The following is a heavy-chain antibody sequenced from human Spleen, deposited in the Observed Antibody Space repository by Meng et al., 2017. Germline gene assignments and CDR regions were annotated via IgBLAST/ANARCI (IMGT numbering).Heavy chain of an antibody. CDR3: ARVMRPLNSGYTGYDFDY. Sequence: ASVKVSCKASGYIFSDYSMHWVRQAPGQGLEWMGWINPDSGGTNYALRFQGRATMTRDTSISTAYMELSRLRSDDKALYYCARVMRPLNSGYTGYDFDYWGQGTLVTVSS. CDR2: INPDSGGT. CDR1: GYIFSDYS. D-gene: IGHD5-12*01. J-gene: IGHJ4*02. V-gene: IGHV1-2*02.